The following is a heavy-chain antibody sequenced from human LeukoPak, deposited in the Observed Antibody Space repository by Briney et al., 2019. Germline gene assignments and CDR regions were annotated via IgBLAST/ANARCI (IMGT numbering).Heavy chain of an antibody. CDR2: IWYDGSNR. Sequence: GRSLRLSCAASGFTLRGNGMHWVRQAPGKGLEWVAIIWYDGSNRYYADSVKGRFTISRDNSKNTLFLQMNSLTAEDTAVYYCARDQGTSVTAMVGGHFDYWGPGTLVTVSS. D-gene: IGHD4-17*01. V-gene: IGHV3-33*01. CDR3: ARDQGTSVTAMVGGHFDY. CDR1: GFTLRGNG. J-gene: IGHJ4*02.